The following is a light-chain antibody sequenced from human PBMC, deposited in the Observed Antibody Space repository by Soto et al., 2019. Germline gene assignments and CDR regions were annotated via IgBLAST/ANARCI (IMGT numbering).Light chain of an antibody. J-gene: IGLJ2*01. Sequence: QSVLTQPPAVSGAPGQRVTISCTGSSSNIGAGYRVHWYQQLPGAAPKLLIYATNNRPSGVPDRFSGSQSDTSASLAITGLQAADEAVYFCQTVDTSLSVVFGGGTKLTVL. CDR1: SSNIGAGYR. CDR3: QTVDTSLSVV. CDR2: ATN. V-gene: IGLV1-40*01.